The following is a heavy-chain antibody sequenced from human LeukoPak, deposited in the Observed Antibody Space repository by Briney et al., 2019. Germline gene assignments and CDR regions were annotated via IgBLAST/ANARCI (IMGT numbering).Heavy chain of an antibody. CDR3: ARLPGYSSSWYDWYFDL. V-gene: IGHV3-74*01. J-gene: IGHJ2*01. D-gene: IGHD6-13*01. CDR1: GFTFSTYW. Sequence: GGSLRLSCAASGFTFSTYWMHWVRQAPGKGLVRVSRINSDGSSTIYADSVKGRFTISRDNAKNSLYLQMNSLRAEDTAVYYCARLPGYSSSWYDWYFDLWGRGTLVTVSS. CDR2: INSDGSST.